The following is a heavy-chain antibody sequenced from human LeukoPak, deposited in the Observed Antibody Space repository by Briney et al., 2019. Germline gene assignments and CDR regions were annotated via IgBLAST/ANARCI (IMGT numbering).Heavy chain of an antibody. D-gene: IGHD6-19*01. V-gene: IGHV3-74*03. J-gene: IGHJ5*02. Sequence: QPGGSLRLSCAASGFTFSNYWMHWVRQAPGEGLVWVSRMNSDGSTITYADSVKGRITISRDNAKNTLYLQMNSLRAEDTAVYYCAKSRIAVDWFDPWGQGTLVTVSS. CDR1: GFTFSNYW. CDR2: MNSDGSTI. CDR3: AKSRIAVDWFDP.